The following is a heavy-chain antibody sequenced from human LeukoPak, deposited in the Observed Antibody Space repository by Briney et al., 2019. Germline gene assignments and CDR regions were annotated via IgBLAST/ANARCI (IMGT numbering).Heavy chain of an antibody. J-gene: IGHJ4*02. Sequence: SQTLSLTCAVSGGSISSSYWWSWVRQAPGKGLEWIGEIYHSGSTNYNPSLKSRVTISVDKSQNQFSLKLTSVTAADTAVYYCARGLRLIAAAGRAGLRYYFDYWGQGTLVTVSS. V-gene: IGHV4-4*02. CDR1: GGSISSSYW. D-gene: IGHD6-13*01. CDR3: ARGLRLIAAAGRAGLRYYFDY. CDR2: IYHSGST.